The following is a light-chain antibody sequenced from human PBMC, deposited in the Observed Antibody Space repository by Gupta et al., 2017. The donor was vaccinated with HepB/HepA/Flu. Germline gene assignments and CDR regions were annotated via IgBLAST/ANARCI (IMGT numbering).Light chain of an antibody. CDR2: YDS. CDR3: QVWDRSSEHVV. CDR1: NIGSKS. J-gene: IGLJ2*01. Sequence: SSVLTQPPSVSVAPGKPARITCGGNNIGSKSVHWYQQKPGQAPVLVIYYDSDRPSGIPERFSGSNSGNTATLTISRVEAGDEADYYCQVWDRSSEHVVFGGGTKLTVL. V-gene: IGLV3-21*04.